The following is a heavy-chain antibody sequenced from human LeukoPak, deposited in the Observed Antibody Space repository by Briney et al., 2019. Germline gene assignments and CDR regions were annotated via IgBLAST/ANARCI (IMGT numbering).Heavy chain of an antibody. Sequence: PGGSLRLSCAASGFTFSSYSMNWVRQAPGKGLEWVSSISSSSSYIYYADSVKGRFTISRDNAKNSLYLLMNSLRAEDTAVYYCARVGQYYYDSSGLDAFDIWGQGTMVTVSS. CDR2: ISSSSSYI. CDR3: ARVGQYYYDSSGLDAFDI. D-gene: IGHD3-22*01. V-gene: IGHV3-21*01. J-gene: IGHJ3*02. CDR1: GFTFSSYS.